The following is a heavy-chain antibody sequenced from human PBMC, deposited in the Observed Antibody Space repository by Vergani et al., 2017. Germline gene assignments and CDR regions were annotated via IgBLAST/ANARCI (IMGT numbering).Heavy chain of an antibody. Sequence: QLQLQESGPGLVKPSETLSLTCAVSGVSIKSRSYYWGWIRQSPGKGLEWIGYIYYSGSTNYNPSLKSRVTISVDTSKNQFSLKLSSVTAADTAVYYCARGGSSSWYCDYWGQGTLVTVSS. J-gene: IGHJ4*02. CDR1: GVSIKSRSYY. CDR3: ARGGSSSWYCDY. V-gene: IGHV4-61*05. D-gene: IGHD6-13*01. CDR2: IYYSGST.